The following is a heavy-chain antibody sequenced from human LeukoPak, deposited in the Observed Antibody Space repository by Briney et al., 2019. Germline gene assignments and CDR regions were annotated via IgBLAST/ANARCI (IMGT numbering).Heavy chain of an antibody. CDR2: INTNSGNP. J-gene: IGHJ6*02. CDR1: GYTFTSYA. D-gene: IGHD6-19*01. Sequence: GASVPVSCMASGYTFTSYAMNWVRQAPGPGREWMGWINTNSGNPMYAQGFTGRFVFSLDTSVSTTYLQISSLMAEDTAVYYCARSPPSVAGTNYYGMDVWGQGTTVTVSS. CDR3: ARSPPSVAGTNYYGMDV. V-gene: IGHV7-4-1*02.